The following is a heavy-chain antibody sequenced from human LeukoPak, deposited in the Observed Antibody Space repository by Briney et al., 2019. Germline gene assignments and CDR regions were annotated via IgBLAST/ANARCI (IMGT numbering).Heavy chain of an antibody. V-gene: IGHV3-23*01. CDR1: EFTFSSYA. CDR2: ISGGGYTT. J-gene: IGHJ3*02. CDR3: ARDRYYYDSSGYDERAFDI. Sequence: GGSLRLSCAASEFTFSSYAMSWVRQAPGKWLEWVSLISGGGYTTYYADSVKGRFTISRDNPKNTLYLQLNSLRAEDTAVYYCARDRYYYDSSGYDERAFDIWGQGTMVTVSS. D-gene: IGHD3-22*01.